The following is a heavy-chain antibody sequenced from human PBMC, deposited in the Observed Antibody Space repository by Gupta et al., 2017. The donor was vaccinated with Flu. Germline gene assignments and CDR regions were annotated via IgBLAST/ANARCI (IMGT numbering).Heavy chain of an antibody. D-gene: IGHD3-22*01. CDR2: ISTYNGNT. J-gene: IGHJ4*02. V-gene: IGHV1-18*01. CDR3: ARKYYDYSGRPPNCDY. Sequence: QVQLVQSGAEVKKPGVSVKVSCKASGYTFSSYGISWVRQAPGQGLEWMGLISTYNGNTNYAQKLQGRVTRTTDTSTSTIYMELRSLRSDDTAVYYCARKYYDYSGRPPNCDYWGQGTRVTVSS. CDR1: GYTFSSYG.